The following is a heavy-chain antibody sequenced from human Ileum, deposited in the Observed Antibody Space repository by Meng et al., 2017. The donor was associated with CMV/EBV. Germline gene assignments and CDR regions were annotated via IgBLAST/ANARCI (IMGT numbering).Heavy chain of an antibody. CDR3: ARESAAGTILDY. V-gene: IGHV4-61*01. J-gene: IGHJ4*02. D-gene: IGHD6-13*01. CDR2: IYYSGST. CDR1: GGSVSSGSYY. Sequence: SETLSLTCTVSGGSVSSGSYYWSWIRQPPGKGLEWIGYIYYSGSTNYNPSLKSRVTISVDTSKNQFSLKLSSVTAADTAVYYCARESAAGTILDYWGQGTLVT.